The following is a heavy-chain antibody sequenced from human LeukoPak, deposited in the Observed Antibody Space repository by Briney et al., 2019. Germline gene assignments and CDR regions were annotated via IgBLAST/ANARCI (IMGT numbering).Heavy chain of an antibody. CDR3: ARRGVYDSSGYYEDDAFDI. Sequence: SETLSLTCTVSGGSISSYYWSWIRQPPGKGLEWIGYIYYSGSTNYNPSLKSRVTLSVDTSKNQFSLELSSVTAADTAVYYCARRGVYDSSGYYEDDAFDIWGQGTMVTVSS. CDR1: GGSISSYY. J-gene: IGHJ3*02. CDR2: IYYSGST. V-gene: IGHV4-59*12. D-gene: IGHD3-22*01.